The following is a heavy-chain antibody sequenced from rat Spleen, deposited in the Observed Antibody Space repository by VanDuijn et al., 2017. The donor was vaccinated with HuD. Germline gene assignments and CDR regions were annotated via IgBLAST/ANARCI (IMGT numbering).Heavy chain of an antibody. CDR2: IWAAGST. D-gene: IGHD1-1*01. CDR3: ARQTQLQWPYYFDY. CDR1: GFSLTSNG. Sequence: QVQLKESGPGLMQPSETLSLTCTVSGFSLTSNGVGWVRQPLGKGLVWMGTIWAAGSTNYNSAIQSRLSISRDTSKSQVFLKINSLQPEDTGTYYCARQTQLQWPYYFDYWGQGVMVTVSS. J-gene: IGHJ2*01. V-gene: IGHV2-72*01.